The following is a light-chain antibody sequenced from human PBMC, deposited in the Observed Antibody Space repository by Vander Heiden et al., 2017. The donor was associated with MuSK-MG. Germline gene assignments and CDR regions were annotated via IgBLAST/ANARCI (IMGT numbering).Light chain of an antibody. CDR1: QSVFYSSTNDNY. J-gene: IGKJ1*01. V-gene: IGKV4-1*01. CDR2: RAS. CDR3: QKYLSDFWT. Sequence: IVLTQSPDSLAVSLGERATINCKSSQSVFYSSTNDNYVGWYQQKAGQTPRLLIYRASNRESGVPDRFSGSGSGTDFTLTISSLQAEDVAVYYCQKYLSDFWTFGQGTRVEIK.